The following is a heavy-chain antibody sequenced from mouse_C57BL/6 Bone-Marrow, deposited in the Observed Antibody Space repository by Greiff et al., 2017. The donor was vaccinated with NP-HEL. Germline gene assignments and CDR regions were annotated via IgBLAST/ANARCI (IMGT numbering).Heavy chain of an antibody. Sequence: VKLMESGPGLVAPSQSLSITCTVSGFSLTSYGVDWVRQPPGKGLAWLGVIWGGGSTNYTSALMSRLSISKDNSKSQVFLKMNSLQTDDTAMYYCAKRSYDGYFAYWGQGTLVTVSA. CDR2: IWGGGST. D-gene: IGHD2-3*01. J-gene: IGHJ3*01. V-gene: IGHV2-9*01. CDR3: AKRSYDGYFAY. CDR1: GFSLTSYG.